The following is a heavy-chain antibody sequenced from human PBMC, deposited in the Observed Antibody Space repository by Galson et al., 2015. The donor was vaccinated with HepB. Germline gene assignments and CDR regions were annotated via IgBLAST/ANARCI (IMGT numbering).Heavy chain of an antibody. CDR2: FDPEDGET. CDR3: ATDLGSGWYFVDY. CDR1: GYTLTELS. D-gene: IGHD6-19*01. J-gene: IGHJ4*02. Sequence: SVKVSCKVSGYTLTELSMHWVRQAPGKGLEWMGGFDPEDGETIYAQKFQGRVTMTEDTSTDTAYMELSSLRSEDTAVCYCATDLGSGWYFVDYWGQGTLVTVSS. V-gene: IGHV1-24*01.